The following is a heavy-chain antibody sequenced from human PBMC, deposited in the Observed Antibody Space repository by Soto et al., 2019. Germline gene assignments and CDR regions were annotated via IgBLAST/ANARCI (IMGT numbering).Heavy chain of an antibody. CDR2: INAGNGNT. Sequence: ASVKVSCKASGYTFTSYAMHWVRQAPGQRLEWMGWINAGNGNTKYSQKFQGRVTITRDTSASTAYMELSSLRSEDTAVYYCASYYYGSGSYYNYGMDVWGQGTTVTVSS. D-gene: IGHD3-10*01. J-gene: IGHJ6*02. CDR1: GYTFTSYA. V-gene: IGHV1-3*01. CDR3: ASYYYGSGSYYNYGMDV.